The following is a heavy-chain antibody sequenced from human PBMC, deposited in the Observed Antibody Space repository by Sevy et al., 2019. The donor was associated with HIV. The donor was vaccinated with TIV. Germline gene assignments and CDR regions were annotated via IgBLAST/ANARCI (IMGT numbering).Heavy chain of an antibody. CDR1: GFTFNVYG. CDR2: TRYDGSTK. Sequence: GGSLRLSCAASGFTFNVYGMHWVRQAPGKGLQWVVFTRYDGSTKYYADSVNGRFTISRDNSKNTLYLQMNSLRVEDTAMYYCAKDLTERYSTSSGDFDYWGQGSLVTVSS. CDR3: AKDLTERYSTSSGDFDY. J-gene: IGHJ4*02. V-gene: IGHV3-30*02. D-gene: IGHD6-6*01.